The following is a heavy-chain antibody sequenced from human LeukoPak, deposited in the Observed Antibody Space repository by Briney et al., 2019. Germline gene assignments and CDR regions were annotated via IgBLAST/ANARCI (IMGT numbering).Heavy chain of an antibody. CDR1: GFTFSSYS. J-gene: IGHJ4*02. CDR2: ISSSSSYI. V-gene: IGHV3-21*04. CDR3: AKVRDIVVVPAAMKLDY. D-gene: IGHD2-2*01. Sequence: GGSLRLSCAASGFTFSSYSMNWVRQAPGKGLEWVSSISSSSSYIYYADSVKGRFTISRDNSKNTLYLQMNSLRAEDTAVYYCAKVRDIVVVPAAMKLDYWGQGTLVTVSS.